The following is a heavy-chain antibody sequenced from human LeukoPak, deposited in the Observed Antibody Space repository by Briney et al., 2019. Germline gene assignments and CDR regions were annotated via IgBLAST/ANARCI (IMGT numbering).Heavy chain of an antibody. CDR3: ARKRGRWLQNSPLDY. CDR1: GGSISSGDYY. J-gene: IGHJ4*02. Sequence: SQTLSLTCTVSGGSISSGDYYWSWIRQPPGKGLEWIGEINHSGSTNYNPSLKSRVTISVDTSKNQFSLKLSSVTAADTAVYYCARKRGRWLQNSPLDYWGQGTLVTVSS. V-gene: IGHV4-30-4*01. CDR2: INHSGST. D-gene: IGHD5-24*01.